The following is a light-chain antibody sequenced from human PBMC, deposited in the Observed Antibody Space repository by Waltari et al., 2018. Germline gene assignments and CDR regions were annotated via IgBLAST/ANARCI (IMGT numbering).Light chain of an antibody. V-gene: IGLV1-44*01. Sequence: QSVLTQPPSASGTPGQRVTISCSGSSSNIGSNAVNWYQQLPGTAPKVLIHNNKHRPSGVPDRFSGSKSGTSASLAISGLQSEDEADYYCAAWDDSLNGVVFGGGTKLTAL. CDR1: SSNIGSNA. CDR2: NNK. J-gene: IGLJ2*01. CDR3: AAWDDSLNGVV.